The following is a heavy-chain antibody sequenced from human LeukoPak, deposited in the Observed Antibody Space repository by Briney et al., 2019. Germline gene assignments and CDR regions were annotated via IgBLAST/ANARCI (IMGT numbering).Heavy chain of an antibody. CDR3: AGYSYGVRPS. D-gene: IGHD5-18*01. CDR1: XXXVSSXSAA. CDR2: TYYRSKWYN. Sequence: LSLTXXXSXXXVSSXSAAWNWIRQSPSRGIERLGRTYYRSKWYNDYPLSVKSRITITPDTSKNQFSPHLNSVTPEDTAVYYCAGYSYGVRPSWGQGTLVTVSS. V-gene: IGHV6-1*01. J-gene: IGHJ5*02.